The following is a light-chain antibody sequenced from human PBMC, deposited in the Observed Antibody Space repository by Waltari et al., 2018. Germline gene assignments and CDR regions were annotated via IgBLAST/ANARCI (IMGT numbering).Light chain of an antibody. CDR1: QSLDSN. Sequence: EIVLTQSPATLSVSPGERATLSCRASQSLDSNLAWYQQKPGQAPRPLIYGASTRATGIPARFSGSESGTEFTLTIRSLQSEDFAVYYCQQYNNWPPLTFGGGTKVEIK. J-gene: IGKJ4*01. CDR3: QQYNNWPPLT. V-gene: IGKV3-15*01. CDR2: GAS.